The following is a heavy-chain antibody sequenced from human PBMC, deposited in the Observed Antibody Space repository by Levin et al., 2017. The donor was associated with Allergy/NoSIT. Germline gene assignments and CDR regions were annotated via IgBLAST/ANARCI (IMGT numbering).Heavy chain of an antibody. D-gene: IGHD3-10*01. V-gene: IGHV3-11*01. CDR2: ISDTGGRL. CDR3: ARGARITNHYLDFFDD. J-gene: IGHJ4*02. Sequence: LSLTCAASGFTLSDYYMGWVRQAPERGLEWISYISDTGGRLYYADSVKGRFTVSRDNNKHSVYLQLNSLRAEEPAVYYCARGARITNHYLDFFDDWGEGTLVTVSS. CDR1: GFTLSDYY.